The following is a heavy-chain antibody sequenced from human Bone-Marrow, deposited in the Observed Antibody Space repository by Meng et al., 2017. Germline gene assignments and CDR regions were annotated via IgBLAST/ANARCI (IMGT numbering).Heavy chain of an antibody. CDR2: INHSGST. V-gene: IGHV4-34*01. Sequence: QVQLQQWGAGLLKPSETLSLTCAVYGGSFSGYYWSWIRQPPGKGLEWIGEINHSGSTNYNPSLKSRVTISVDTSKNQFSLKLSSVTAADTAVYYCARGYSGSLYADYWGQGTLVTVSS. CDR3: ARGYSGSLYADY. J-gene: IGHJ4*02. D-gene: IGHD1-26*01. CDR1: GGSFSGYY.